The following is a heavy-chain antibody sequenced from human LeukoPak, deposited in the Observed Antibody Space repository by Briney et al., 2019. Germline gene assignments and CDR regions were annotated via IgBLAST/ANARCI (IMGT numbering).Heavy chain of an antibody. CDR3: ARGSGSSSDY. CDR1: GFTVSSNY. D-gene: IGHD6-6*01. J-gene: IGHJ4*02. CDR2: IYSGGST. Sequence: GSLILSCAASGFTVSSNYMSWVRPAPGKGLEWVSVIYSGGSTYYADPVKGRFTISRDNSKNTLYLQMNSLRAEDTAVYYCARGSGSSSDYWGQGILVTVSS. V-gene: IGHV3-53*01.